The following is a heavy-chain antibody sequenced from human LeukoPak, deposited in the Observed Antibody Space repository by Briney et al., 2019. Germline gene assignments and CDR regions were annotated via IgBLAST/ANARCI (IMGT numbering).Heavy chain of an antibody. CDR3: TTVVVVPAAMFHNWFDP. CDR1: GFTSSNAW. J-gene: IGHJ5*02. Sequence: GGSLRLSCAASGFTSSNAWMSWVRQAPGKGLEWVGRIKSKTDGGTTDYAAPVKGRFTISRDDSKNTLYLQMNSLKTEDTAVYYCTTVVVVPAAMFHNWFDPWGQGTLVTVSS. CDR2: IKSKTDGGTT. D-gene: IGHD2-2*01. V-gene: IGHV3-15*01.